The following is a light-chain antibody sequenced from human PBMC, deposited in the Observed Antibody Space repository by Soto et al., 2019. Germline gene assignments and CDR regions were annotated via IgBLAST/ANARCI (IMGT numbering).Light chain of an antibody. CDR2: KSS. CDR3: QQYESVPRK. J-gene: IGKJ1*01. Sequence: DIQMTRSPSTLSASVGDRVTITCRASQSINNWLAWYQQKPGKAPKLFIFKSSTLEIGVPSRVSGSGSGTEFPLSIRSLQPDDFATYFCQQYESVPRKFGQGPKVEIE. V-gene: IGKV1-5*03. CDR1: QSINNW.